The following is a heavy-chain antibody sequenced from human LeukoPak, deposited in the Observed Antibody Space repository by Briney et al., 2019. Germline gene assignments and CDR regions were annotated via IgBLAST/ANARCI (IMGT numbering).Heavy chain of an antibody. Sequence: SGGSLRLSCAASGFTFSSYSMNWVRQAPGKGLEWVSSISSSSSYIYYADSVKGRFTISRDNAKNSLYLQMNSLRAEDTAVYYCARERGGYYSDYWGQGTLATVSS. CDR2: ISSSSSYI. D-gene: IGHD3-22*01. V-gene: IGHV3-21*01. CDR3: ARERGGYYSDY. J-gene: IGHJ4*02. CDR1: GFTFSSYS.